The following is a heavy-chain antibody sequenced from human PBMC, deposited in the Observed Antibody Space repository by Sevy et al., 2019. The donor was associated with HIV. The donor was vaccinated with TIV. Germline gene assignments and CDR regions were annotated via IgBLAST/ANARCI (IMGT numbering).Heavy chain of an antibody. Sequence: GGSLRLSCAASGFTFSKYSMSWVRQPPGEGLEWVSTLSFGCGEINHADSVKGRFTISRDNSKNSLYLQMNNLGAEDTAVYYCAREGCTKPHDYWGQGTLVTVSS. CDR1: GFTFSKYS. CDR3: AREGCTKPHDY. CDR2: LSFGCGEI. D-gene: IGHD2-8*01. J-gene: IGHJ4*02. V-gene: IGHV3-23*01.